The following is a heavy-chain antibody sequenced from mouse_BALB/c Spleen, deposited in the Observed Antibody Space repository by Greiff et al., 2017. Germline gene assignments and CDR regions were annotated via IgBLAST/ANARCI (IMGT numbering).Heavy chain of an antibody. V-gene: IGHV3-6*02. CDR3: AKGGDGYPDY. J-gene: IGHJ2*01. CDR1: GYSITSGYY. Sequence: EVQLVESGPGLVKPSQSLSLTCSVTGYSITSGYYWNWIRQFPGNKLEWMGYISYDGSNNYNPSLKNRISITRDTSKNQFFLKLNSVTTEDTATYYCAKGGDGYPDYWGQGTTLTVSS. CDR2: ISYDGSN. D-gene: IGHD3-3*01.